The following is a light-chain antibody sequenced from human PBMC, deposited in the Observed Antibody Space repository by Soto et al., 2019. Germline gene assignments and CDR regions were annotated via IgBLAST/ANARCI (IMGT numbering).Light chain of an antibody. CDR2: SNT. Sequence: QLVLTQPPSVSGAPGQRVTISCTGSSSNIGADYDVHWYQQVPGTTPKLLIYSNTNRPSGVPDRFSGSKSGTSASLAITGLQAEDEADYYCQSYDTSLSAWVFGGGTKVTVL. V-gene: IGLV1-40*01. CDR1: SSNIGADYD. CDR3: QSYDTSLSAWV. J-gene: IGLJ3*02.